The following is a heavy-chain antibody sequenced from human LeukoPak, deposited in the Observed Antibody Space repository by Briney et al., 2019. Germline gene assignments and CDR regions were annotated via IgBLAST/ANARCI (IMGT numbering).Heavy chain of an antibody. Sequence: GGSLRLSCAASGFIFSNYGIHWVRQVPGKGLEWVSFIGNDGSNEHYADSVKGRFTISRDNSKNTLYLQMNSLRGEDAAVYYCAKDPRTSVYSDGSFDYWGQGTLVTVSS. CDR1: GFIFSNYG. V-gene: IGHV3-30*02. J-gene: IGHJ4*02. CDR2: IGNDGSNE. D-gene: IGHD3-10*01. CDR3: AKDPRTSVYSDGSFDY.